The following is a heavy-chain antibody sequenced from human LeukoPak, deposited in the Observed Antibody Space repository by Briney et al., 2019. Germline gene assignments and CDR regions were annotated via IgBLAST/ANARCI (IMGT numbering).Heavy chain of an antibody. V-gene: IGHV4-59*01. CDR1: GGSISTYY. CDR2: IYYSGST. Sequence: SETLSLTCTGSGGSISTYYWSWIRQPPGKGLEGVGYIYYSGSTNYNPSLKSRVTILVDTSKNQFSLRLSSVTAADTAVYYCARDVYDYVGGSYRWGWFDPWGQGTLVTVSS. CDR3: ARDVYDYVGGSYRWGWFDP. D-gene: IGHD3-16*02. J-gene: IGHJ5*02.